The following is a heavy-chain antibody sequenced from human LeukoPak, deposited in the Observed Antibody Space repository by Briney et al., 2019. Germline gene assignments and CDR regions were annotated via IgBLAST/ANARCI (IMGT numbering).Heavy chain of an antibody. CDR2: INPNSGGT. J-gene: IGHJ6*03. V-gene: IGHV1-2*02. Sequence: ASVKVSCKASGYTFTGYYMHWVRQAPGQGLEWMGWINPNSGGTNYAQKFQGRVTMTRDTSISTAYMELSRLRSDDTAVYYCARATLVRYYYYYYYMDVWGKGTTVTVSS. D-gene: IGHD6-13*01. CDR3: ARATLVRYYYYYYYMDV. CDR1: GYTFTGYY.